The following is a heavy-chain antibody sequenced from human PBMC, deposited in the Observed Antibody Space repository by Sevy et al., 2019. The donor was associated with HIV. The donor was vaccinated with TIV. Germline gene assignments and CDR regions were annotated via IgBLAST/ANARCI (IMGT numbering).Heavy chain of an antibody. D-gene: IGHD3-22*01. CDR3: AKAYYYDSSGIDY. J-gene: IGHJ4*02. Sequence: GGSLRLSCAASGFTFSSYGMHWVRQAPGKGLEWVAVISYDGSNKYYAHSVKGRFTISRDNSKNTLYLQMNSLRAEDTAVYYCAKAYYYDSSGIDYWGQGTLVTVSS. CDR2: ISYDGSNK. V-gene: IGHV3-30*18. CDR1: GFTFSSYG.